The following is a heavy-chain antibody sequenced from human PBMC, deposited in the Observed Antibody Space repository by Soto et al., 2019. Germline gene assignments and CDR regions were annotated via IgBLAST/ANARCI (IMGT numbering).Heavy chain of an antibody. J-gene: IGHJ4*02. D-gene: IGHD6-19*01. CDR1: GFIFSDYA. V-gene: IGHV3-23*01. CDR2: IGVRGGDT. CDR3: VKRAVTGVWWFFDH. Sequence: EVQLLESGGDLVQPGGSLRPSWVASGFIFSDYAMTWVRQAPGKGLEWVSTIGVRGGDTYYADSVKGRFTITRDNSKNTVYVQMNSLRAEDTAVYYCVKRAVTGVWWFFDHWGQGALVAVSS.